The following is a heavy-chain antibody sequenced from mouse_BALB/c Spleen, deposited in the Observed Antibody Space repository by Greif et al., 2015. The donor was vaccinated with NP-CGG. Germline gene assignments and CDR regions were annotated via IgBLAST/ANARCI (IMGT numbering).Heavy chain of an antibody. Sequence: VQLQQSGAELVKPGASVKLSCTASGFNIKDTYMHWVKQRPEQGLEWIGRIDPANGNTKYDPKFQGKATITADTSSNTAYLQLSSLTSEDTAVYYCARDIYYGNYVGAMDYWGQGTSVTVSS. CDR3: ARDIYYGNYVGAMDY. V-gene: IGHV14-3*02. CDR1: GFNIKDTY. CDR2: IDPANGNT. J-gene: IGHJ4*01. D-gene: IGHD2-1*01.